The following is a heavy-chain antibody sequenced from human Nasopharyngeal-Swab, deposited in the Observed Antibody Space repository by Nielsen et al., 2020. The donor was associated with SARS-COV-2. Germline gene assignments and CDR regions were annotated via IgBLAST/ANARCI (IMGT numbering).Heavy chain of an antibody. CDR3: ARADGDYVHDY. D-gene: IGHD4-17*01. CDR2: INAGNGNT. V-gene: IGHV1-3*01. J-gene: IGHJ4*02. Sequence: WVRQAPGQRLDGMGWINAGNGNTKYSQKFQGRVTITRDTSASTAYMELSSLISEDTAVYYCARADGDYVHDYWGQGTLVTVSS.